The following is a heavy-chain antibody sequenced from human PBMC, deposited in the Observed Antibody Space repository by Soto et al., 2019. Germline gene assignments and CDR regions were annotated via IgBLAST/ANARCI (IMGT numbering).Heavy chain of an antibody. CDR3: ARGRYCSGGSCYSGIGNY. Sequence: SVKVSCEASGYTFTGYYRHWVRQSPGQGLEWMGWINPNSGGTNYAQKFQGWVTMTRDTSISTAYMELSRLRSDDTAVYYCARGRYCSGGSCYSGIGNYWGQGTLVSAPQ. CDR2: INPNSGGT. V-gene: IGHV1-2*04. J-gene: IGHJ4*02. CDR1: GYTFTGYY. D-gene: IGHD2-15*01.